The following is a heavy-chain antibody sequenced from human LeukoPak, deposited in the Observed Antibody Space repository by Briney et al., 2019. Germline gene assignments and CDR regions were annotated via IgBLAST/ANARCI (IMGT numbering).Heavy chain of an antibody. J-gene: IGHJ3*02. Sequence: TSETLSLTCTVSGGSISSYYWGWIRQPPGKGLEWIGYIYYSGSTKYNPSLKSRVTMSVDTSRNQFSLKLSSVTAADTAVYYCARGGLENGYHSNDGFDIWGQGTMVTVSS. V-gene: IGHV4-59*01. D-gene: IGHD5-18*01. CDR1: GGSISSYY. CDR2: IYYSGST. CDR3: ARGGLENGYHSNDGFDI.